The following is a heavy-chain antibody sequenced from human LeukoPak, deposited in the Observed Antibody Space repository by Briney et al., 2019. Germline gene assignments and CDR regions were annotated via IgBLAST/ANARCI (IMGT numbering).Heavy chain of an antibody. Sequence: PGGSLRLSCAASGFTFSSYSMNWVRQAPGKGLEWISYISSSSSTIYYADSVKGRFTISRDNAKNSLYLQMNSLRAEDTVVYYCARGSKYPWFDPWGQGTLVTVSS. J-gene: IGHJ5*02. V-gene: IGHV3-48*01. D-gene: IGHD2-2*01. CDR1: GFTFSSYS. CDR2: ISSSSSTI. CDR3: ARGSKYPWFDP.